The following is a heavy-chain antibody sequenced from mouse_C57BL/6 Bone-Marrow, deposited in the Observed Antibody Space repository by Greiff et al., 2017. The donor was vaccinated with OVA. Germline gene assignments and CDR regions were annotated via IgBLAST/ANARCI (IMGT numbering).Heavy chain of an antibody. CDR3: ASSKGAY. V-gene: IGHV3-6*01. Sequence: EVQLKESGPGLVKPSQSLSLTCSVTGYSITSGYYWNWIRQFPGNKLEWMGYISYDGSNNYNPSLKNRISITRDTSKNQFFLKLNSVTTEDTATYYCASSKGAYWGQGTLVTVSA. D-gene: IGHD2-5*01. CDR1: GYSITSGYY. J-gene: IGHJ3*01. CDR2: ISYDGSN.